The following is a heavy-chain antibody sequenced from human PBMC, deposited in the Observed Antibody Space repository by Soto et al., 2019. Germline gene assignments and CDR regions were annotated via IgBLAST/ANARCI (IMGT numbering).Heavy chain of an antibody. CDR1: GFTFRSYS. V-gene: IGHV3-48*02. J-gene: IGHJ6*02. D-gene: IGHD5-18*01. Sequence: GGSLRLSCAACGFTFRSYSMDGVRQAPGQGLEWISYITTSSHTIYYADSVRGRFTISRDNAKNSLFLQMNSLRDEDTAVYYCARHGIQVSHDVWGQGTTVTVSS. CDR2: ITTSSHTI. CDR3: ARHGIQVSHDV.